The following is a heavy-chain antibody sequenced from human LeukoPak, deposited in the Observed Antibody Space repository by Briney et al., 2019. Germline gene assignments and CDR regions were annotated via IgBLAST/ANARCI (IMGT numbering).Heavy chain of an antibody. V-gene: IGHV3-7*01. J-gene: IGHJ6*03. CDR1: GFTFSSYW. CDR3: AREEWELLRYYYYYMDV. CDR2: IKQDGSEK. Sequence: GGSLRLSCAASGFTFSSYWMSWVRQAPGKGLEWVANIKQDGSEKYYVDSVKGRFTISRDNAKNSLYLQMNSLRAEDTAVYYCAREEWELLRYYYYYMDVWGKGTTVTVSS. D-gene: IGHD1-26*01.